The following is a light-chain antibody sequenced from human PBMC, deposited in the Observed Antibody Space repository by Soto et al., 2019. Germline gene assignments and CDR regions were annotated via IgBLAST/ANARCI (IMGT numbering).Light chain of an antibody. CDR2: EVS. Sequence: QSALTQPASVSGSPGQSITISCTGTSSDVGGYNYVSWYQQHPGKAPKLMIFEVSNRPSGVSHRFSGSKSGNTASLTISGLLAEDEADYYCCSYAGSSTYVFGTGTKVTVL. J-gene: IGLJ1*01. CDR1: SSDVGGYNY. CDR3: CSYAGSSTYV. V-gene: IGLV2-14*01.